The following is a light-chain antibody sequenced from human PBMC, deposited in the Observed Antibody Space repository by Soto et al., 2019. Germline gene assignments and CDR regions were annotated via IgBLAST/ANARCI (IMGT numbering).Light chain of an antibody. Sequence: EIVLTQSPGTLSLSPGERATLSCRASQSVSSSFLAWYQQKPGQAPRPLIYGASSRATGIPDRFSGSGSGTDFTLTIIRLEPEDLAVYYCQQYDSSPWTFGQGTKVEIK. CDR2: GAS. CDR1: QSVSSSF. CDR3: QQYDSSPWT. V-gene: IGKV3-20*01. J-gene: IGKJ1*01.